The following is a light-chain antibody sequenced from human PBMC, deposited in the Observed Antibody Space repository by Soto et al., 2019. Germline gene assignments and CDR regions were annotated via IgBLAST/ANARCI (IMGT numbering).Light chain of an antibody. CDR3: QSYAGNYVYV. CDR1: SSNIGAGYD. V-gene: IGLV1-40*01. CDR2: TNN. J-gene: IGLJ1*01. Sequence: QSVLTQPPSVSGAPGQRVTISCTGSSSNIGAGYDVHWYQQLPGKAPTLLIFTNNNRPSGVPDRFSASKSDTSASLAITGLRAEDEADYYCQSYAGNYVYVFGSGTKVTVL.